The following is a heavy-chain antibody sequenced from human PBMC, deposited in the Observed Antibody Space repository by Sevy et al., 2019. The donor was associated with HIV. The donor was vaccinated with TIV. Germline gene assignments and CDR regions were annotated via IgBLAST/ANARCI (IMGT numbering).Heavy chain of an antibody. J-gene: IGHJ5*02. CDR2: ISYDGSSE. D-gene: IGHD1-20*01. Sequence: GGSLRLSCAASGFTFSSYAMHWVRQAPGKGLEWVAVISYDGSSEFYAESVKGRFTISRDNSKKTMYLQMKSLRADDTAVYVWAGDSSSLTLIILVNPASSWFDPWGQGTMVTVSS. V-gene: IGHV3-30*14. CDR1: GFTFSSYA. CDR3: AGDSSSLTLIILVNPASSWFDP.